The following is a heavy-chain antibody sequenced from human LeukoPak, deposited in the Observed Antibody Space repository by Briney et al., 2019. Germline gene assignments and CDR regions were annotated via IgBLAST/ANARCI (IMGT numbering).Heavy chain of an antibody. D-gene: IGHD3-10*01. CDR2: ISGGGGST. Sequence: GGTLRLSCAASGFTFSSYGMSWVRQAPGKGLEWVSAISGGGGSTYYADFVKGRFTISRDNSKNTLYLQMNSLRAEDTAVYYCAKNGLWFGESFDYWGQGTLVTVSS. CDR1: GFTFSSYG. J-gene: IGHJ4*02. V-gene: IGHV3-23*01. CDR3: AKNGLWFGESFDY.